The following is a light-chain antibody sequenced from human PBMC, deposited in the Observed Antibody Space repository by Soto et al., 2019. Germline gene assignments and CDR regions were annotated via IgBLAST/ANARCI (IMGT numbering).Light chain of an antibody. CDR2: GAS. V-gene: IGKV3-20*01. CDR3: QQYGSSPWT. CDR1: QSVSSSY. Sequence: EIVLTQSPDTLSVSPGARATLSCRASQSVSSSYLAWYQQKPGQAPRLLIYGASSRATGIPDRFSGSGSGTDFTLTISRLEPEDFAVYYCQQYGSSPWTFGQGTKVDIK. J-gene: IGKJ1*01.